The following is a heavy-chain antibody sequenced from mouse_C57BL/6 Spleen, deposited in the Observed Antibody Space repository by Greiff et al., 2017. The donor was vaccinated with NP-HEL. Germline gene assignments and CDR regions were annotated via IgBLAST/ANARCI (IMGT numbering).Heavy chain of an antibody. CDR1: GYTFTSYW. V-gene: IGHV1-64*01. CDR2: IHPNSGST. J-gene: IGHJ4*01. Sequence: VKLQQPGAELVKPGASVKLSCKASGYTFTSYWMHWVKQRPGQGLEWIGMIHPNSGSTNYNEKFKSKATLTVDKSSSTAYMQLSSLTSEDSAVYYCARGRDYDEGYYYAMDYWGQGTSVTVSS. D-gene: IGHD2-4*01. CDR3: ARGRDYDEGYYYAMDY.